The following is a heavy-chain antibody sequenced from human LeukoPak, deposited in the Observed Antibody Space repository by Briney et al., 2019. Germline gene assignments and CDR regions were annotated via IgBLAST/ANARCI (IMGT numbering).Heavy chain of an antibody. Sequence: GGSLRLSCTASGFTFSDHYMSWFRLSPGKGLEWLSYITSSGSITDYADSVKGRFTISRDNAKNTMFLQMNSLRPEDTAVYYCARDPDYGDPEWGQGTLLTVSS. CDR3: ARDPDYGDPE. V-gene: IGHV3-11*01. CDR1: GFTFSDHY. J-gene: IGHJ4*02. CDR2: ITSSGSIT. D-gene: IGHD4-17*01.